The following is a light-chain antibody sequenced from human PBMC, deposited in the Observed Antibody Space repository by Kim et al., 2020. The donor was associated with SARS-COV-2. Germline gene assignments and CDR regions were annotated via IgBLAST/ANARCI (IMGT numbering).Light chain of an antibody. V-gene: IGLV3-21*04. Sequence: APGQTARITCEGNDIGSKSVHWYQQVPGQAPVLVIRYDNDRPSGIPDRFSGSNSGNTASLTISGVEAGDEADYYCQAWDSSSDHYVFGTGTKVTVL. J-gene: IGLJ1*01. CDR3: QAWDSSSDHYV. CDR2: YDN. CDR1: DIGSKS.